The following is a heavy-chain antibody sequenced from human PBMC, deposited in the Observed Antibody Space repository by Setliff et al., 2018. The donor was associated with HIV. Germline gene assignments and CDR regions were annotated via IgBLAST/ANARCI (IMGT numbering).Heavy chain of an antibody. CDR1: GFSLRNSD. J-gene: IGHJ3*02. Sequence: GGSLRLSCAASGFSLRNSDVNWARQAPGEGLEWVSSISGGFAYFADSVRGRFRLTKDDSKEILYLEMDSLRADDTALYYCAKDLSVRGSGFKGASLIWGQGTMVTVSS. CDR3: AKDLSVRGSGFKGASLI. V-gene: IGHV3-23*01. CDR2: ISGGFA. D-gene: IGHD6-19*01.